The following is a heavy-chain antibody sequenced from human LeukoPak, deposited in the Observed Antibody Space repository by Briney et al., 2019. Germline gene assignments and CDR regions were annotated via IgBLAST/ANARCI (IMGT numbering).Heavy chain of an antibody. CDR3: ARAQYSSSSLYPCDY. Sequence: GASVKVSCKASGYTFTGYGISWVRQAPGQGLEWMGWISAYNGNTNYAQKLQGRVTMTTDTSTSTAYMELRSLRSDDTAVYYCARAQYSSSSLYPCDYWGQGTLVTVSS. CDR2: ISAYNGNT. V-gene: IGHV1-18*01. J-gene: IGHJ4*02. CDR1: GYTFTGYG. D-gene: IGHD6-6*01.